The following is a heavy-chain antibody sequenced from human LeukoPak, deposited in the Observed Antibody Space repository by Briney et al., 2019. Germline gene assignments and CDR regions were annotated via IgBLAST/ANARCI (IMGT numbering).Heavy chain of an antibody. CDR2: ISAYNGNT. V-gene: IGHV1-18*01. J-gene: IGHJ3*02. D-gene: IGHD2-21*02. CDR1: GYTFTSYG. Sequence: ASVKVSCKXSGYTFTSYGISWVRQAPGQGLEWMGWISAYNGNTNYAQKLQGRVTMTTDTSTSTAYMELRSLRSDDTAVYYCARDSSTAYCGGDCFTGDAFDIWGQGTMVTVSS. CDR3: ARDSSTAYCGGDCFTGDAFDI.